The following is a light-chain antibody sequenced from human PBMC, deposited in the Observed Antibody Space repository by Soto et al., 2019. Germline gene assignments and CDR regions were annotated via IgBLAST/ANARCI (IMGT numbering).Light chain of an antibody. CDR1: QSISNY. J-gene: IGKJ1*01. CDR2: GAS. CDR3: KQYNKWRT. Sequence: DIVLTQSPATLSLSPGERATLSCRASQSISNYLAWYQQKPGQAPRLLIYGASTRATGIPARISGSGSGTEFTLTISSLQSEDFAVYYCKQYNKWRTFGQGTKVDIK. V-gene: IGKV3-15*01.